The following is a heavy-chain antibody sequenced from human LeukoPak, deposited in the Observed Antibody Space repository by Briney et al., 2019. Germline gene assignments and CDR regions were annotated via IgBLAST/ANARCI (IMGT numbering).Heavy chain of an antibody. CDR1: GFTFSSYA. J-gene: IGHJ4*02. V-gene: IGHV3-23*01. D-gene: IGHD3-22*01. CDR2: IDSSGGST. CDR3: AKYYDNSGPSYDY. Sequence: GGSLRLSCAASGFTFSSYAMSWVRQAPGKGLEWVSSIDSSGGSTFYPDSVRGRFTISRGNSKNTLYLQMNSLRAEDTAVYYCAKYYDNSGPSYDYWGQGTLVTVSS.